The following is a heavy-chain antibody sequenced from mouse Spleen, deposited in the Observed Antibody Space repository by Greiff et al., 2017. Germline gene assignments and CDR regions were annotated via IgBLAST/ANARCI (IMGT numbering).Heavy chain of an antibody. CDR3: ARHYYYGSSYVNAMDY. CDR2: ISSGGSYT. V-gene: IGHV5-6*02. Sequence: DVKLVESGGDLVKPGGSLKLSCAASGFTFSSYGMSWVRQPPDKRLEWVATISSGGSYTYYPDSVKGRFTISRDNAKNTLYLQMSSLKSEDTARYYCARHYYYGSSYVNAMDYWGQGTSVTVSS. D-gene: IGHD1-1*01. CDR1: GFTFSSYG. J-gene: IGHJ4*01.